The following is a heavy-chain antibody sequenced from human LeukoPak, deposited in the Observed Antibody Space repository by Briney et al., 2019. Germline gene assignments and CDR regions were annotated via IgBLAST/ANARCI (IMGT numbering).Heavy chain of an antibody. CDR1: AGFIASGSYW. CDR2: IYVSGST. CDR3: ARDLDFWSGYDVYYYGMDV. D-gene: IGHD3-3*01. Sequence: PPQRMSLTCTVAAGFIASGSYWCSWLREPGGKGLEWTGLIYVSGSTNYNPSLKSRVTMSVDTSKNQFSLKLSSVTAADTAVYYCARDLDFWSGYDVYYYGMDVWGQGTTVTVSS. J-gene: IGHJ6*02. V-gene: IGHV4-61*02.